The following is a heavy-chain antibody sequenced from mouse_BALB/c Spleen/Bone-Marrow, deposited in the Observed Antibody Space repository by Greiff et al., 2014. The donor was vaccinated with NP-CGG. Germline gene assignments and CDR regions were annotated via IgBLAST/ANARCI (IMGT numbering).Heavy chain of an antibody. V-gene: IGHV2-2*02. CDR2: IWSGGST. J-gene: IGHJ2*01. Sequence: QVQLQQSXPGLVQPSQSLSITCTVSGFSLSSYGVHWVRQSPGKGLEWLGVIWSGGSTDYNAAFISRLTISKDNSKSQVFFKMTSLQANDTAIYYCARNHRGYYFDYWGQGTTLTVSS. D-gene: IGHD3-1*01. CDR3: ARNHRGYYFDY. CDR1: GFSLSSYG.